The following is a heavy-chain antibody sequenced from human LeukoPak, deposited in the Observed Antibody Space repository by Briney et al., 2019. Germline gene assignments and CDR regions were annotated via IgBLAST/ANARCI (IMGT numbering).Heavy chain of an antibody. V-gene: IGHV4-59*01. CDR1: GGSISSYY. CDR2: IYYSGSS. D-gene: IGHD6-13*01. Sequence: SEILSLTCTVSGGSISSYYWSWIRQPPGKGLEWIGYIYYSGSSNYNPSLKSRVTISVDTSKNQFSLKLSSVTAADTAVYYCARGTSTGIADYWGQGTLVTVSS. CDR3: ARGTSTGIADY. J-gene: IGHJ4*02.